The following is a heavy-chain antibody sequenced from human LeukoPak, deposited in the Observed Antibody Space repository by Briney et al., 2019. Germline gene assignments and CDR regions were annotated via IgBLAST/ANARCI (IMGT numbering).Heavy chain of an antibody. Sequence: SVKVSCRASGGTFSSYAISWVRQAPGQGLEWMGGIIPIFGTANYAQKFQGRVTITADESTSTAYMELSSLRSEDTAVYYCARGGWELLRATYYYYYGMDVWGQGTTVTVSS. D-gene: IGHD1-26*01. CDR3: ARGGWELLRATYYYYYGMDV. J-gene: IGHJ6*02. CDR2: IIPIFGTA. CDR1: GGTFSSYA. V-gene: IGHV1-69*13.